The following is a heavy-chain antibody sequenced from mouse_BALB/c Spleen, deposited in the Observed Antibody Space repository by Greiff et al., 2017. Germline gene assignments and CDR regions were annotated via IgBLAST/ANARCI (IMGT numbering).Heavy chain of an antibody. Sequence: EVKLVSCGGLVMPGGSLKLSCSASGFSSISYAMSWVRQTPEKRLEWVGTISSGGSYTYYPDSVKCRFTISKDNAKNTLYMQMSSLRAEDTAMYYCARHVPARATFDYWGQGTTLTVSS. D-gene: IGHD3-1*01. V-gene: IGHV5-9-3*01. CDR2: ISSGGSYT. CDR3: ARHVPARATFDY. J-gene: IGHJ2*01. CDR1: GFSSISYA.